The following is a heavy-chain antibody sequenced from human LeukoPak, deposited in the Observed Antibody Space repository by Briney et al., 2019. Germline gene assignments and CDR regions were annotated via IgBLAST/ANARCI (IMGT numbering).Heavy chain of an antibody. J-gene: IGHJ5*02. CDR3: ARGRATVLSWFDP. V-gene: IGHV4-31*03. D-gene: IGHD4-11*01. CDR2: IYYSGNT. CDR1: GGSISSGNYY. Sequence: SQTLSLTCTVSGGSISSGNYYWSWIRQHPGKGLEWIGYIYYSGNTYYNPSLKSRVTISVDTSKNQFSLKLSSVTAADTAVYYCARGRATVLSWFDPWGQGTLVTVSS.